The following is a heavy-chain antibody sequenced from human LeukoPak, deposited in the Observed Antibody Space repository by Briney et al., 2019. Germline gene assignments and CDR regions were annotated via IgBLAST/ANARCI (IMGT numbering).Heavy chain of an antibody. J-gene: IGHJ3*02. CDR2: ISSSTSYI. CDR1: GFTVSSDS. D-gene: IGHD2-8*01. Sequence: GRSLRLFCAAAGFTVSSDSMKSVRQAAGKGLEWVSFISSSTSYISYAESGKGRFTISRENAKSSLWLQMNSLRAEDTAVYYCARATNGRFDIWGQGTMVTVSS. CDR3: ARATNGRFDI. V-gene: IGHV3-21*01.